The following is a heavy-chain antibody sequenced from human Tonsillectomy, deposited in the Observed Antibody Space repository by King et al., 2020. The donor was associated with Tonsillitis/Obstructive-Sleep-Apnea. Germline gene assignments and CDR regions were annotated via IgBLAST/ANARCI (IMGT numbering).Heavy chain of an antibody. J-gene: IGHJ3*02. V-gene: IGHV1-18*01. CDR1: GYTFTSYG. D-gene: IGHD2-2*02. CDR2: ISAYNGNT. Sequence: QLVQSGAEVKKPGASVKVSCKASGYTFTSYGISWVRQAPGQGLEWMGWISAYNGNTNYAQKLQGRDTMTTDTSTSTAYMELRSLRSDDTAVYYCAREGYCSSTSCYTNHAFDIWGQGTMVTVSS. CDR3: AREGYCSSTSCYTNHAFDI.